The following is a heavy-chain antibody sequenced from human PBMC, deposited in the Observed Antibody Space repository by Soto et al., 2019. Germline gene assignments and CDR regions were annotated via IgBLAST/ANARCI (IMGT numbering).Heavy chain of an antibody. V-gene: IGHV3-13*01. Sequence: EVQLVGSGGGLVQPGGSLRLSCEASGFNFSSYDMHWVRQATGKGLEWVSVIGTAGDTFYTGSVKGRFTISRENGKNSLYLQMNSLRAGDTAVYYCARAGQGASCSGGSCYLGASDIWGQGTMVTVSS. CDR2: IGTAGDT. CDR1: GFNFSSYD. CDR3: ARAGQGASCSGGSCYLGASDI. D-gene: IGHD2-15*01. J-gene: IGHJ3*02.